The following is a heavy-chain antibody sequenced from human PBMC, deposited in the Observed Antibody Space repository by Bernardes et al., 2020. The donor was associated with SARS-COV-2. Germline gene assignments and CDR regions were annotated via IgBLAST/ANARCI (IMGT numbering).Heavy chain of an antibody. CDR1: GGSISSSSYY. Sequence: SETLSLTCTVSGGSISSSSYYWGWIRQPPGKGLEWIGSIYYSGSTYYNPSLKSRVTISVDTSKNQFSLKLSSVTAADTAVYYCARFSVVPAARHYFDYWGQGTLVTVSS. CDR3: ARFSVVPAARHYFDY. CDR2: IYYSGST. J-gene: IGHJ4*02. V-gene: IGHV4-39*07. D-gene: IGHD2-2*01.